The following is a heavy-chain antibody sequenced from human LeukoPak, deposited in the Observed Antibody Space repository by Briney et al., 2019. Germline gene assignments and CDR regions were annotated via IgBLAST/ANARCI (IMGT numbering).Heavy chain of an antibody. CDR3: ARLKYYSGSYYFDY. D-gene: IGHD1-26*01. Sequence: PGGSLRLSCAASGFTFSRYWMMWVRQAPGKGLEWVAKIKQDGSEEYYVDSVEGRFTISRDNAKNSLYLQMNSLRAEDTAVYYCARLKYYSGSYYFDYWGQGTLVTVSS. CDR2: IKQDGSEE. J-gene: IGHJ4*02. V-gene: IGHV3-7*01. CDR1: GFTFSRYW.